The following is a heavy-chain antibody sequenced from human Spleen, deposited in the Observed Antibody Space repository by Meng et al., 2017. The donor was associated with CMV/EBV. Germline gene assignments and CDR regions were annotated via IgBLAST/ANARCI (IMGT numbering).Heavy chain of an antibody. V-gene: IGHV1-2*02. CDR1: GYSFTGFY. D-gene: IGHD3-16*02. CDR3: ARAIYDYIWGSYRPLDH. J-gene: IGHJ4*02. CDR2: INPNRGGP. Sequence: ASVKVSCKATGYSFTGFYIHWVRQVPGQGLEWMGWINPNRGGPKYAQKFQGRVTVTRDTSTSTAYMELSRLRFDDTAVYYCARAIYDYIWGSYRPLDHWGQGTLVTVSS.